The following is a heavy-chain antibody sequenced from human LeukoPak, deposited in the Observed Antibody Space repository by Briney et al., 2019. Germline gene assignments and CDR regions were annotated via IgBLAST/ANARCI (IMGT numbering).Heavy chain of an antibody. CDR1: GYTFTGYY. CDR3: ARAPVGGSYNPFDY. CDR2: INPNSGGT. D-gene: IGHD1-26*01. Sequence: ASVKVSCKVSGYTFTGYYMHWVRQAPGQGLEWMGRINPNSGGTNYAQKFQGRVTMTRDTSISTAYMELSSLRSDDTAVYYCARAPVGGSYNPFDYWGQGTLVTVSS. J-gene: IGHJ4*02. V-gene: IGHV1-2*06.